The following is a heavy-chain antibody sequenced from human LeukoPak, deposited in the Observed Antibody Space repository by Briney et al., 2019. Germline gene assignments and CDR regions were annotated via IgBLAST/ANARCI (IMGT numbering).Heavy chain of an antibody. CDR3: LRYGSANYYNTFDS. J-gene: IGHJ4*02. CDR2: IYYTGST. Sequence: SETLSLTCAVSGDSIIGHYWTWVRQPPGKGLEWIGKIYYTGSTSYNPSLKSRLTISMDTSNTQFSLRLSSVTAADTAVYYCLRYGSANYYNTFDSWGPETLVTVSS. D-gene: IGHD3-10*01. CDR1: GDSIIGHY. V-gene: IGHV4-59*08.